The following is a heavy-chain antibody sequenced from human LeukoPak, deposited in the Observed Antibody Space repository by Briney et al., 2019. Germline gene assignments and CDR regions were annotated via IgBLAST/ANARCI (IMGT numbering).Heavy chain of an antibody. V-gene: IGHV3-49*04. Sequence: GGSLRLSCTASGFTFGDYAMSWVRQAPGKGLEWVGFIRSKAYGGTTEYAASVKGRFTISRGDSKSIAYLQMNSLKTEDTAVYYCTRVLNGDYGTFDYWGQGTLVTVSS. CDR1: GFTFGDYA. D-gene: IGHD4-17*01. J-gene: IGHJ4*02. CDR2: IRSKAYGGTT. CDR3: TRVLNGDYGTFDY.